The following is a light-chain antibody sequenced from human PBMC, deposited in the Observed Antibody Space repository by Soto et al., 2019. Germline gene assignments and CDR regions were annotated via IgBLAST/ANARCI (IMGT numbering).Light chain of an antibody. CDR3: SSYTGSSTLVL. J-gene: IGLJ2*01. CDR1: SSDVGGYNY. CDR2: EVT. Sequence: QSALTQPASVSGSPGQSITISCTGTSSDVGGYNYVSWYQQHAGKAPKLMIYEVTNRPSGVSNRFSGSKSGNTASLTFSGLQAEDEADYYCSSYTGSSTLVLFGGGTKLTVL. V-gene: IGLV2-14*01.